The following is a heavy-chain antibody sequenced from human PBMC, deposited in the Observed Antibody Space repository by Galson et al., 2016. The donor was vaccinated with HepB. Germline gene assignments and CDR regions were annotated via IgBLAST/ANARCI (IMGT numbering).Heavy chain of an antibody. CDR3: AKANIIMVTLGIYLDT. CDR2: VSGHAGST. D-gene: IGHD2/OR15-2a*01. CDR1: GFAFNTYV. J-gene: IGHJ5*02. V-gene: IGHV3-23*01. Sequence: SLRLSCATSGFAFNTYVMHWVRQAPGKGLEWVAGVSGHAGSTYYADSVKGRFAISRDNSKNTLFLQMNGLRADDTAVYYCAKANIIMVTLGIYLDTWGPGTLVTVSS.